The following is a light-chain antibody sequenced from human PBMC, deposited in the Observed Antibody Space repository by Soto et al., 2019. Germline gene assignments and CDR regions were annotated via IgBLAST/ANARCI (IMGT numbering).Light chain of an antibody. CDR3: QQYDSSPWT. CDR2: GAS. Sequence: EIVLTQSPGTLSLSPGERATLSCRASQSVSRNYLAWYQQKPGQAPRLLIYGASSRATGIPDRFSGSGSGTDFTLTIIRLEPEDFALYYCQQYDSSPWTFGQGTKVEIK. V-gene: IGKV3-20*01. J-gene: IGKJ1*01. CDR1: QSVSRNY.